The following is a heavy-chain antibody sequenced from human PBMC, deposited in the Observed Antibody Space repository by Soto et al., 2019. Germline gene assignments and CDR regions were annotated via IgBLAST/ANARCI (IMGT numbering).Heavy chain of an antibody. CDR2: IHSDGST. Sequence: PGGSLRLSCSVAGFTVSDSMSWVRQAPGKGLECVSFIHSDGSTHYTDSVRGRFTISRDNSKNTLYLQMDRLRVDDTAVYFCARDASGTFDYRGQGTLVTVSS. V-gene: IGHV3-53*01. D-gene: IGHD6-19*01. J-gene: IGHJ4*02. CDR3: ARDASGTFDY. CDR1: GFTVSDS.